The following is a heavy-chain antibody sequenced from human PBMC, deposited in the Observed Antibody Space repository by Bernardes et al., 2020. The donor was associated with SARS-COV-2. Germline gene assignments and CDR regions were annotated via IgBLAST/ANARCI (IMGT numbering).Heavy chain of an antibody. D-gene: IGHD2-15*01. CDR1: AFTVNHYA. Sequence: GGSLSPSSEASAFTVNHYAMHWVRPAPGKGLEWLAFISHDGNTKFYADSVKGRFTISRDNSKNTLYLQMNSLILEDTAFYYCATELVGGAEFDYWGQGTLVTVSS. V-gene: IGHV3-30*08. CDR3: ATELVGGAEFDY. CDR2: ISHDGNTK. J-gene: IGHJ4*02.